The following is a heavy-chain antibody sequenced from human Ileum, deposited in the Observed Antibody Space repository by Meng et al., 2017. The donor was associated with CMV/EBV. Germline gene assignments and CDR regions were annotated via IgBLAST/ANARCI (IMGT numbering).Heavy chain of an antibody. CDR2: IIPILGIA. D-gene: IGHD6-6*01. Sequence: SVKVSCKASGGTFSSYSISWVRQAPGQGLEWMGGIIPILGIANYAQKFQGRVTITADKSTSTAYMELSSLRSEDTAVYYCARRDEQLVHGYYYYGMDVWGQGTTVTVSS. CDR1: GGTFSSYS. J-gene: IGHJ6*02. V-gene: IGHV1-69*10. CDR3: ARRDEQLVHGYYYYGMDV.